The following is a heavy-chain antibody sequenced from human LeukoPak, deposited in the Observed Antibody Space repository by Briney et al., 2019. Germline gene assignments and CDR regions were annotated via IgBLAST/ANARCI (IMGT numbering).Heavy chain of an antibody. Sequence: SETLSLTCTVSGGSISSSSYYWGWIRQPPGKGLEWIGSIYYSGSTYYNPSLKSRVTISVDTSKNQFSLKLSSVTAADTAFYYCARDSRFGSGSSFLEYWGQGILVTVSS. J-gene: IGHJ4*02. CDR1: GGSISSSSYY. CDR2: IYYSGST. CDR3: ARDSRFGSGSSFLEY. D-gene: IGHD3-10*01. V-gene: IGHV4-39*07.